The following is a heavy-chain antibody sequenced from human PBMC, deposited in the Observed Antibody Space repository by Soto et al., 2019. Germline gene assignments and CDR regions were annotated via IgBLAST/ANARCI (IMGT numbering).Heavy chain of an antibody. V-gene: IGHV3-33*01. CDR3: ARGNDSSGYLHFDY. CDR1: GFTFSSYG. J-gene: IGHJ4*02. D-gene: IGHD3-22*01. Sequence: LRLSCAASGFTFSSYGMHWVRQAPGKGLEWVAVIWYDGSNKYYADSVKGRFTISRDNSKNTLYLQMNSLRAEDTAVYYCARGNDSSGYLHFDYWGQGTLVTVSS. CDR2: IWYDGSNK.